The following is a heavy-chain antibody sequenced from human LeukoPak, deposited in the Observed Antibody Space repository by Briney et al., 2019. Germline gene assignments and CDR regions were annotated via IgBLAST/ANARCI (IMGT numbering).Heavy chain of an antibody. CDR2: ISGMSSTI. J-gene: IGHJ4*02. CDR3: ARDSSDAYNPEPGY. V-gene: IGHV3-48*02. CDR1: GFTFRSYI. D-gene: IGHD1-1*01. Sequence: GGSLRLSCAASGFTFRSYIMNWVRQAPGKGLEWVSFISGMSSTIYYADSVKGRFTISRDNAKNSVYLQMNSLRDEDTAVYYCARDSSDAYNPEPGYWGQGTLVTVSS.